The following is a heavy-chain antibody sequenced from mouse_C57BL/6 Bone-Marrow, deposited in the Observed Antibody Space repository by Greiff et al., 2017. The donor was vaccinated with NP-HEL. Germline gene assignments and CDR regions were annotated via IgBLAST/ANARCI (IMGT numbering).Heavy chain of an antibody. V-gene: IGHV1-15*01. CDR3: TRSSYDYDEGYYFDC. CDR1: GYTFTDYE. J-gene: IGHJ2*01. D-gene: IGHD2-4*01. CDR2: IDPETGGT. Sequence: ESGAELVRPGASVTLSCKASGYTFTDYEMHWVKQTPVHGLEWIGAIDPETGGTAYNQKFKGKAILTADKSSSTAYMELRSLTSEDSAVYYCTRSSYDYDEGYYFDCWGQGTTLTVSS.